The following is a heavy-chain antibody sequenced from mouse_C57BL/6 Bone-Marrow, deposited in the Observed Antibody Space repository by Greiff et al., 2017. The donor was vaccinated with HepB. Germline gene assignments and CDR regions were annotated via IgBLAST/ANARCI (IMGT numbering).Heavy chain of an antibody. CDR3: ARRHYYGSSYWYFDV. V-gene: IGHV5-12*01. Sequence: DVKLVESGGGLVQPGGSLKLSCAASGFTFSDYYMYWVRQTPEKRLEWVAYISNGGGSTYYPDTVKGRFTISRDNAKNTLYLQMSRLKSEDTAMYYCARRHYYGSSYWYFDVWGTGTTVTVSS. J-gene: IGHJ1*03. CDR1: GFTFSDYY. CDR2: ISNGGGST. D-gene: IGHD1-1*01.